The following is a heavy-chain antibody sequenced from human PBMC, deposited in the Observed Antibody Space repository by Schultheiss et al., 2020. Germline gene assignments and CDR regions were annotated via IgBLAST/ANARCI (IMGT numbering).Heavy chain of an antibody. V-gene: IGHV3-23*01. J-gene: IGHJ4*02. CDR1: GFTFSSYS. Sequence: GGSLRLSCAASGFTFSSYSMNWVRQAPGKGLEWVSAISGSGGSTYYADSVKGRFTISRDNSKNTLYLQMNSLRAEDTAVYYCAREALEDYGDYYEDWGQGTLVTVSS. CDR2: ISGSGGST. D-gene: IGHD4-17*01. CDR3: AREALEDYGDYYED.